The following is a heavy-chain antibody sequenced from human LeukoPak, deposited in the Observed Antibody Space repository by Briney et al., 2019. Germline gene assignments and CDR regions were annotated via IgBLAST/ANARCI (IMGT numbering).Heavy chain of an antibody. D-gene: IGHD3-3*02. Sequence: GGSLRLSCAASGFTFSSYAMHWVRQAPGKGLEYVSAISSNGGSTYYANSVKGRFTISRDNSKNTLYLQMGSLRAEDMAVYYCARQDGLHPHFCDYWGQGTLVTVSS. V-gene: IGHV3-64*01. J-gene: IGHJ4*02. CDR3: ARQDGLHPHFCDY. CDR2: ISSNGGST. CDR1: GFTFSSYA.